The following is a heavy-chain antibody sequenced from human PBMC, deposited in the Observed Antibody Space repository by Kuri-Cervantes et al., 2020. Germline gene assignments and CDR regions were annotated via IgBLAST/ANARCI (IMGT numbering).Heavy chain of an antibody. Sequence: GSLRLSCTVSGGSISSSSYYWGWIRQPPGKGLEWIGSIYYSGSTYYNPSPKSRVTISVDTSKNQFSLKLSSVTAADTAVYYCARKGPYLGDYVWGSYRTPSVGWFDPWGQGTLVTVSS. CDR1: GGSISSSSYY. V-gene: IGHV4-39*07. D-gene: IGHD3-16*02. CDR3: ARKGPYLGDYVWGSYRTPSVGWFDP. J-gene: IGHJ5*02. CDR2: IYYSGST.